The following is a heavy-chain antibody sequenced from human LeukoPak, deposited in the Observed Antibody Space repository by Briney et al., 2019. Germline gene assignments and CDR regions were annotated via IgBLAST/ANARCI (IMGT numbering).Heavy chain of an antibody. Sequence: GGSLRLSCAASGFTFSSYAMSWVRQAPGKGLDWVSAISGSGGSTYYADSVKGRFTISRDNSKNTLYLQMNSLRAEDTAVYYCANEWLLSDWFDHWGQGTLVTVSS. CDR1: GFTFSSYA. CDR2: ISGSGGST. CDR3: ANEWLLSDWFDH. V-gene: IGHV3-23*01. D-gene: IGHD3-22*01. J-gene: IGHJ5*02.